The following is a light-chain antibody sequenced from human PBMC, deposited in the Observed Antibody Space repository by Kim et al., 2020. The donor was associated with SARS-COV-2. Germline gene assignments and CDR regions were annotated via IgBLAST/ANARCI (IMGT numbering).Light chain of an antibody. J-gene: IGLJ2*01. V-gene: IGLV1-51*01. Sequence: GQKDTISWSGSSSNIGNNYISWYQNCPGTAPKLLIYENNKRPSGIPERVSGSNSGTSATLGITGLQTGDEADYYCGTWDGSLSVGVFGGGTKLTVL. CDR1: SSNIGNNY. CDR3: GTWDGSLSVGV. CDR2: ENN.